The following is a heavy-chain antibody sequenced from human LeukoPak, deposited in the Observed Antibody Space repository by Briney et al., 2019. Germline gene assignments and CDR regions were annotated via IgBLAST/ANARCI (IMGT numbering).Heavy chain of an antibody. V-gene: IGHV3-48*03. J-gene: IGHJ4*02. Sequence: GGSLRLSCAASGLTFSSYEMNWVRQAPGKGLEWVSYISSSGSTIYYADSVKGRFTISRDNAKNSLYLQMNSLRAEDTAVYYCARVVVRGVHNQLDYWGQGTLVTVSS. CDR2: ISSSGSTI. D-gene: IGHD3-10*01. CDR1: GLTFSSYE. CDR3: ARVVVRGVHNQLDY.